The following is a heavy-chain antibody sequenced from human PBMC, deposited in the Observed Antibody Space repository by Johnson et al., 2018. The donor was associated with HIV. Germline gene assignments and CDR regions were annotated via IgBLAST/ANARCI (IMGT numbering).Heavy chain of an antibody. CDR3: ARTQVVYAHFDI. Sequence: QVLLVESGGGVVQPARSLRLSCTASGFTFSNFVMHWVRQAPGKGLEWVAAMSFDGTNQYYADSVRGRFTISRDNSRNTLYLQMNSLRAEDTAVYYCARTQVVYAHFDIWGQGTMVTVSS. D-gene: IGHD2-8*02. CDR1: GFTFSNFV. V-gene: IGHV3-30-3*01. CDR2: MSFDGTNQ. J-gene: IGHJ3*02.